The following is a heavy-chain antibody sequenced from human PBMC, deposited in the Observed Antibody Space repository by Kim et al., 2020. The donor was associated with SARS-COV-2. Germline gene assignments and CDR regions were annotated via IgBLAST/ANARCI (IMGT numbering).Heavy chain of an antibody. D-gene: IGHD2-15*01. J-gene: IGHJ6*02. V-gene: IGHV1-69*02. CDR1: GGTFSSYT. Sequence: SVKVSCKASGGTFSSYTISWVRKAPGQGLEWMGRIIPILGIANYAQKFQGRVTITADKSTSTAYMELSSLRSEDTAVYYCARRYHGGKAYGMDVWGQGTTVTVSS. CDR3: ARRYHGGKAYGMDV. CDR2: IIPILGIA.